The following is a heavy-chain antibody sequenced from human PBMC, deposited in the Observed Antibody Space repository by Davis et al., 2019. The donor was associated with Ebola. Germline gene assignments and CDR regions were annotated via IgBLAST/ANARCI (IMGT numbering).Heavy chain of an antibody. CDR2: IKEDGTVA. J-gene: IGHJ3*01. Sequence: GESLKISCVVSGVTFNNYWMTWVRQTPGKGLELVANIKEDGTVAYYVASVRGRFTISRDNAQNSLYLQMNSLRVEDTGVYYCVTTSRHRDVWGQGTLVTVSS. CDR3: VTTSRHRDV. CDR1: GVTFNNYW. V-gene: IGHV3-7*01.